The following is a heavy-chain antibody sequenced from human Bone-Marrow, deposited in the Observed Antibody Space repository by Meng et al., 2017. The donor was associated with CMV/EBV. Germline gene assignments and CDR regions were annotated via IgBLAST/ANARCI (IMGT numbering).Heavy chain of an antibody. CDR1: GGTFSSYA. CDR3: AFNYDSTETTDY. J-gene: IGHJ4*02. V-gene: IGHV1-69*05. Sequence: SVKDSCKASGGTFSSYAISWVRQAPGQGLEWMGGIIPIFGTANYAQKFQGRVTITTDESTSTAYMELSSLRSEDTAVYYCAFNYDSTETTDYWGQGTLVTVSS. CDR2: IIPIFGTA. D-gene: IGHD3-22*01.